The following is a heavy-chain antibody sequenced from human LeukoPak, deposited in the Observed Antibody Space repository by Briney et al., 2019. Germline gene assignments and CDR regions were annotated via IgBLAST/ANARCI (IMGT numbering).Heavy chain of an antibody. Sequence: PGGSLRLSCAASGITFSSHAMSWVRQAPGKGLEWVSLISGSGGHKYYADPVKGRFTISRDNSTNRLYLQMNSLRPEDTAVYYCAKGGAAARGDGYNYYYTSMEVWGRGTTVTVSS. J-gene: IGHJ6*03. D-gene: IGHD5-24*01. V-gene: IGHV3-23*01. CDR1: GITFSSHA. CDR3: AKGGAAARGDGYNYYYTSMEV. CDR2: ISGSGGHK.